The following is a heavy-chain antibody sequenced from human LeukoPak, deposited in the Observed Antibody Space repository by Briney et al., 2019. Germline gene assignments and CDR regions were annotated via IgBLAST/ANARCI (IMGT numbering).Heavy chain of an antibody. Sequence: GGPLRLSCAASGFTFSTYWMHWVRQAPGKGLVWVSRINSDGSSTTYADSVKGRFTISRDNAKNTLYLQMSNLRDEDTAVYYCARDRRCFDWEYYYYGMDVWGQGTTVTVSS. CDR2: INSDGSST. V-gene: IGHV3-74*01. CDR1: GFTFSTYW. D-gene: IGHD3-9*01. CDR3: ARDRRCFDWEYYYYGMDV. J-gene: IGHJ6*02.